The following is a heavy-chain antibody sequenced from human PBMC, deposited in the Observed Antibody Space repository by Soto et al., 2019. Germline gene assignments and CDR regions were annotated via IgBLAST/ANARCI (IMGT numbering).Heavy chain of an antibody. CDR1: GYTFTGYY. V-gene: IGHV1-2*02. CDR2: INPNSGGT. D-gene: IGHD1-26*01. CDR3: ARAGGSRNFDC. J-gene: IGHJ4*02. Sequence: ASVKVSCKAAGYTFTGYYIHWVRQAPGQGLEWMGWINPNSGGTSFAQKFQDRVTMTRDTSTTTAYMELSRLTTDDTAMYYCARAGGSRNFDCWGQGTLVTVSS.